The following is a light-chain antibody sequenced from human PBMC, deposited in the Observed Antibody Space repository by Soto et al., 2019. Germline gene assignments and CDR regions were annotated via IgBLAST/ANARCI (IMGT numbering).Light chain of an antibody. Sequence: QSVLTQPPSVSGAPGQRVTISCTGSSSNIGAGHDVHWYQQLPGTAPKFLIYGNSNRPSGVPDRFSGSKSGTSASLAITGLQTEDEADYYSQSYDSSLSGYVFGTGTKV. CDR3: QSYDSSLSGYV. CDR1: SSNIGAGHD. CDR2: GNS. V-gene: IGLV1-40*01. J-gene: IGLJ1*01.